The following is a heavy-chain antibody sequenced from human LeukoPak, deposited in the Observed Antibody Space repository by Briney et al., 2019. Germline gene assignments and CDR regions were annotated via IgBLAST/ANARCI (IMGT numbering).Heavy chain of an antibody. D-gene: IGHD2-8*01. J-gene: IGHJ5*02. Sequence: ASVKVSCKASGYTFTGSYMHWVRQAPGQGLEWMGWINPNSGGTNYAQKFQGRVTMTRDTSISTAYMELSRLRSDDTAVYYCARDTGYCTNGVCGNWFDPWGQGTLVTVSS. CDR1: GYTFTGSY. V-gene: IGHV1-2*02. CDR3: ARDTGYCTNGVCGNWFDP. CDR2: INPNSGGT.